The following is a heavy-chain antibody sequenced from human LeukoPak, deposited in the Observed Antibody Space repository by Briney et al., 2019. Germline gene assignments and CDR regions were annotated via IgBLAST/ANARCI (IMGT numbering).Heavy chain of an antibody. V-gene: IGHV7-4-1*02. D-gene: IGHD4-23*01. J-gene: IGHJ4*02. CDR2: INANNGNP. CDR1: GYTFTNYA. Sequence: ASVKVSCKASGYTFTNYAMNWMRQAPGQGLEWMGWINANNGNPTYAQGFTGRFVFSLDTPVGTAYLQISNLEAEDTAMYYCASSVVRPTFDSWGQGTPVTVSP. CDR3: ASSVVRPTFDS.